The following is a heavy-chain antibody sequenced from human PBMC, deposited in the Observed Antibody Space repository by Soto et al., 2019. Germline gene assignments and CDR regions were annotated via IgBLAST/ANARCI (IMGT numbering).Heavy chain of an antibody. CDR2: ISSSSSYI. CDR3: VREVDYDFWSGHYTRAFDY. CDR1: GFTVSSYG. D-gene: IGHD3-3*01. V-gene: IGHV3-21*01. J-gene: IGHJ4*02. Sequence: XGSLRLSCAAWGFTVSSYGMNWVRQAPGKGLEWVSSISSSSSYIYYADSVKGRFTISRDNAKNSLYLQMNSLRAEDTAVYYCVREVDYDFWSGHYTRAFDYWGQGTLVTVSS.